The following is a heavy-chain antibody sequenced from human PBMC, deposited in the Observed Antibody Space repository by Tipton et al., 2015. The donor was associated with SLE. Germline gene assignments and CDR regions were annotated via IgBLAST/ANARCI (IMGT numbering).Heavy chain of an antibody. V-gene: IGHV3-64D*06. CDR2: ISSNGGST. Sequence: GSLRLSCAASGFTFSSYAMHWVRQAPGKGLEYVSAISSNGGSTYYADSVKGRFTISRDNSKNTLYLQMSSLRAEDTAAYYCVKDHPVTIFGVGGAFDIWGQGTMVTVSS. CDR3: VKDHPVTIFGVGGAFDI. CDR1: GFTFSSYA. J-gene: IGHJ3*02. D-gene: IGHD3-3*01.